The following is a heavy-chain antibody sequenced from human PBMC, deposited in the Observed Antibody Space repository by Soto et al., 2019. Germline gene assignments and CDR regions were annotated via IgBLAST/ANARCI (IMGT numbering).Heavy chain of an antibody. J-gene: IGHJ1*01. Sequence: QVQLVQSGPDLKRPGASMKVSCKASGYTFTSYGISWVRQAPGQGLEWMAWISPLKGRTQYSQKAQGRVTLSTDTSSNTAYMEMTTLRVDDTAVYDCAMDYGDRPEYFKHGGQGTLVTVS. CDR2: ISPLKGRT. CDR3: AMDYGDRPEYFKH. V-gene: IGHV1-18*04. CDR1: GYTFTSYG. D-gene: IGHD4-17*01.